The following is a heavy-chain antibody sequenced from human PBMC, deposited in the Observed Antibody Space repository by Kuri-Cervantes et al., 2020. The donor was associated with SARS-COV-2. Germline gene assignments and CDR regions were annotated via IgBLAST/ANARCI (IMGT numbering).Heavy chain of an antibody. Sequence: SVKVSCKASGGTFSSYAISWVRQAPGQGLEWMGGIIPIFGTANYAQKLQGRVTMTTDTSTSTAYMELRSLRSDDTAVYYCARDPLPVYSSPSGWSWFDPWGQGTLVTVSS. J-gene: IGHJ5*02. CDR2: IIPIFGTA. CDR3: ARDPLPVYSSPSGWSWFDP. D-gene: IGHD6-13*01. CDR1: GGTFSSYA. V-gene: IGHV1-69*05.